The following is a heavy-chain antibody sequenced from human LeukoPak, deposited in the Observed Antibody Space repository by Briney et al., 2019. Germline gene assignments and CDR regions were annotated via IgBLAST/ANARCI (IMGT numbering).Heavy chain of an antibody. CDR3: ARGYDSSGYYFDY. CDR2: IYYSGST. J-gene: IGHJ4*02. V-gene: IGHV4-31*11. CDR1: GGSFSGYY. D-gene: IGHD3-22*01. Sequence: SETLSLTCAVYGGSFSGYYWSWIRQHPGKGLEWIGYIYYSGSTYYNPSLKSRVTISVDTSKNQFSLKLNSVTATDTAVYYCARGYDSSGYYFDYWGQGTLVTVSS.